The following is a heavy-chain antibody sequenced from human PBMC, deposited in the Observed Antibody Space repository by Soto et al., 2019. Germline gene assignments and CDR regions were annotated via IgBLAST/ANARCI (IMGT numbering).Heavy chain of an antibody. CDR3: ARDLRPFYGDYFEDAFDI. Sequence: TLSLTCTVSGGSIISGGYYWIWIRQHPGKGLEWIGYIYYSGSTYYNPSLKSRVTISVDTSKNQFSLKLSSVTAADTAVYYCARDLRPFYGDYFEDAFDIWGQGTMVTVSS. V-gene: IGHV4-31*03. D-gene: IGHD4-17*01. J-gene: IGHJ3*02. CDR1: GGSIISGGYY. CDR2: IYYSGST.